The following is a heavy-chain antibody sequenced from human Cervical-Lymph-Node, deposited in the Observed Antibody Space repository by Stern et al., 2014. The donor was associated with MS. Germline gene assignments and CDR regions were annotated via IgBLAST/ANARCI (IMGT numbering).Heavy chain of an antibody. V-gene: IGHV3-30*03. CDR3: MGVGDAMDV. Sequence: DQLVESGGGVVQPGRSLRLSCAASGFSISSLGMHWVRQAPGQGLEWVAVISFVGSNKKYGDAVKGRFSISSDNSNNTMYLQMNSLRPEDTAVYYCMGVGDAMDVWGQGTTVIVS. CDR2: ISFVGSNK. CDR1: GFSISSLG. J-gene: IGHJ6*02.